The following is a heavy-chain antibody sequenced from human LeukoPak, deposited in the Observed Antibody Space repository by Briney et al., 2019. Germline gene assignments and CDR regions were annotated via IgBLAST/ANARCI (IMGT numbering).Heavy chain of an antibody. D-gene: IGHD3-16*01. CDR3: ARGRSASGYFDY. J-gene: IGHJ4*02. CDR1: GGSISTSNYY. Sequence: PSETLSLTCTVSGGSISTSNYYWGWIRQPPGKGLEWIGNIFYSGSTYYSPSLRSRVTISLDTSRNQFSLKLNSVTAADTAVYYCARGRSASGYFDYWGQGTLVTVSS. CDR2: IFYSGST. V-gene: IGHV4-39*07.